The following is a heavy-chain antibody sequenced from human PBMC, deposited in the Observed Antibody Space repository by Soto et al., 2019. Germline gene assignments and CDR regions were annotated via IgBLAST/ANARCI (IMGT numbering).Heavy chain of an antibody. CDR3: AGRYCTNGVCYTNYYDYIDV. J-gene: IGHJ6*03. CDR2: ITTSGGNT. V-gene: IGHV3-23*01. CDR1: GFTFSTYA. D-gene: IGHD2-8*01. Sequence: EVQLLESGGGLVQPGGSLRLSCAASGFTFSTYAMSCVRQAPGKGLERVSTITTSGGNTYYADSVQGRFTISRDNSKNTLYLQMNSLRAEDTAVYYCAGRYCTNGVCYTNYYDYIDVWGKGTTVTVSS.